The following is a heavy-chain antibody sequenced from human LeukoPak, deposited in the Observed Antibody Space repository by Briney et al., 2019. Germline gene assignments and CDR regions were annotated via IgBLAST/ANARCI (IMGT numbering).Heavy chain of an antibody. V-gene: IGHV3-33*01. Sequence: PGGSLRLSCAATGFTFSHFGMHWVRQAPGKGLEWLAVVWYNGRNRYYRDSVKGRFTISRDNFKNTLHLQMNSLRVEDTAMYYCVREGTSGNGDGYDSYDYWGQGTLVTVSS. D-gene: IGHD5-24*01. CDR2: VWYNGRNR. J-gene: IGHJ4*02. CDR3: VREGTSGNGDGYDSYDY. CDR1: GFTFSHFG.